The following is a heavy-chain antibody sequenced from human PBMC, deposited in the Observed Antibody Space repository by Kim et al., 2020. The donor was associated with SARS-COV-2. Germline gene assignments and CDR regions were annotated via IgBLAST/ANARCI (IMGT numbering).Heavy chain of an antibody. Sequence: GGSLRLSCAASGFTFSDYYMSWIRQAPGKGLEWVSYISSSSSYTNYADSVKGRFTISRDNAKNSLYLQMNSLRAEDTAVYYCATSYGAPDAFDIWGQGTMVTVSS. V-gene: IGHV3-11*06. J-gene: IGHJ3*02. D-gene: IGHD3-10*01. CDR1: GFTFSDYY. CDR2: ISSSSSYT. CDR3: ATSYGAPDAFDI.